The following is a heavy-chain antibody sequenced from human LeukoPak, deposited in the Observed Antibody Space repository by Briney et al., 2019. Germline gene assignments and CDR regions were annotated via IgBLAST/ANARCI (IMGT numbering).Heavy chain of an antibody. Sequence: PSETLSLTCTVSGGSISGSSYYWGWIRQPPGTGLEWIGSIYYSGSTYYNPSLKSRVTISVDTSKNQFSLKLNSVTATDTAVYYCARGYDSSAYYPFNYWGQGTLVTVSS. V-gene: IGHV4-39*02. CDR1: GGSISGSSYY. J-gene: IGHJ4*02. CDR3: ARGYDSSAYYPFNY. CDR2: IYYSGST. D-gene: IGHD3-22*01.